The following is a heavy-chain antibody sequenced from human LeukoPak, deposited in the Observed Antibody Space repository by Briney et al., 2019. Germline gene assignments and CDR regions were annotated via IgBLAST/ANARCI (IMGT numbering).Heavy chain of an antibody. CDR1: GGSFSSYY. J-gene: IGHJ3*02. D-gene: IGHD3-3*01. CDR3: ARTTEWFDAFDI. CDR2: IYTSGST. Sequence: PSETLSLTCTVSGGSFSSYYWSWIRQPAGSGLEWIGRIYTSGSTDYNPSLKSRVTISVDTSKNQFSLKLSSVTAADTAVYYCARTTEWFDAFDIWGQGTMVTVSS. V-gene: IGHV4-4*07.